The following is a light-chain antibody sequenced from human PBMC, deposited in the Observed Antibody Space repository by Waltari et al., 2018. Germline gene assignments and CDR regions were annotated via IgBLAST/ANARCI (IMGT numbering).Light chain of an antibody. CDR2: EVS. Sequence: QSALTQPPSASGSPGQSVTLSCTGTGSDAGGYNYVSWSQQHPGTAPKVMIYEVSKRPSGVPDRFSGSKSGNTASLTVSGVQAEDEADYYCSSYGGSNNLVFGGGTKLTVL. J-gene: IGLJ3*02. V-gene: IGLV2-8*01. CDR3: SSYGGSNNLV. CDR1: GSDAGGYNY.